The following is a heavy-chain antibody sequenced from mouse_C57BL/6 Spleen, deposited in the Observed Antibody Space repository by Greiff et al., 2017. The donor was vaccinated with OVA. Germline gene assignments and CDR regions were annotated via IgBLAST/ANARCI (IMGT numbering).Heavy chain of an antibody. D-gene: IGHD4-1*01. Sequence: EVKLVESGGGLVKPGGSLKLSCAASGFTFSSYTMSWVRQTPEKRLEWVATISGGGGNTYYPDSVKGRFTISRDNAKNTLYLQRSSLRSEDTALYYCARWSTGDAMDYWGQGTSVTVSA. CDR1: GFTFSSYT. CDR3: ARWSTGDAMDY. J-gene: IGHJ4*01. CDR2: ISGGGGNT. V-gene: IGHV5-9*01.